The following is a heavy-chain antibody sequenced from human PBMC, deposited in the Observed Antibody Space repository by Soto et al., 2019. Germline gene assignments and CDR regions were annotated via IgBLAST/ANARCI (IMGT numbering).Heavy chain of an antibody. CDR3: AIGVVHATRNADYDG. Sequence: SEHLSLTSTVSGDSITNNNFYWGWVLQPPGKGLDWIGNIYYLGNTFYNPSLRSRVTISADTSKNQFSLNLSSVTAADTAGYYCAIGVVHATRNADYDGRGQGTLV. CDR2: IYYLGNT. V-gene: IGHV4-39*01. J-gene: IGHJ4*02. D-gene: IGHD2-8*02. CDR1: GDSITNNNFY.